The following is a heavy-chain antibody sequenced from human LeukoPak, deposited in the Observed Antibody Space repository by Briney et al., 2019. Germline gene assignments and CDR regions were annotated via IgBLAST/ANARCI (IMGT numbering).Heavy chain of an antibody. CDR1: GGTFSSYA. V-gene: IGHV1-69*05. Sequence: SVKVSYKASGGTFSSYAISWVRQAPGQGLEWMGGIIPIFGTANYAQKFQGRVTITTDESTSTAYMELSSLRSEDTAVYYCARASTLVAVDAGWELQGWFDPWGQGTLVTVSS. J-gene: IGHJ5*02. CDR3: ARASTLVAVDAGWELQGWFDP. CDR2: IIPIFGTA. D-gene: IGHD1-26*01.